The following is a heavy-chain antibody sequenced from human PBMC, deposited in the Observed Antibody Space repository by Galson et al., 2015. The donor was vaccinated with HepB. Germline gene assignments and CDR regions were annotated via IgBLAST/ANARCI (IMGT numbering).Heavy chain of an antibody. CDR1: GYTLTDLS. Sequence: SVKVSCKVSGYTLTDLSMHWVRQAPGKGLEWMGGFDPEDGETIYAQKFQGRVTMTEDTSTDTAYMELSSLRSEDTAVYYCATVIDDILTRSYYFDYWGQGTLVTVSS. D-gene: IGHD3-9*01. CDR2: FDPEDGET. V-gene: IGHV1-24*01. J-gene: IGHJ4*02. CDR3: ATVIDDILTRSYYFDY.